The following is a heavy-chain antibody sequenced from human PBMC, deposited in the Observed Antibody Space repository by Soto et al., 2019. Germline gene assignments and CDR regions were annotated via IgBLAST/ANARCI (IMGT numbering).Heavy chain of an antibody. CDR2: INHSGST. V-gene: IGHV4-34*01. J-gene: IGHJ4*02. D-gene: IGHD4-4*01. CDR3: ALPTVPPYYFDY. Sequence: SETLSLTCAVYGGSFSGYYWSWIRQPPGKGLEWIGEINHSGSTNYNPSLKSRVTISVDTSKNQFSLKLSSVTAADTAVYYCALPTVPPYYFDYGGQETLVTFPS. CDR1: GGSFSGYY.